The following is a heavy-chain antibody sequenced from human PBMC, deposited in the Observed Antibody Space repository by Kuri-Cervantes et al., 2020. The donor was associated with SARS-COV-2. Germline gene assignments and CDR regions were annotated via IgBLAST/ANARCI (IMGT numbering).Heavy chain of an antibody. Sequence: GGSLRLSCAGSGFTFSRYAIHCVRQAPGKGLEWVAVISDGGKKRYYADSVKGRFTISRDNSQNTLYLQMNSLRTEDTAVYYCAREGYYDSSGNYAATGMDGWGKGTTVTVSS. D-gene: IGHD3-22*01. CDR3: AREGYYDSSGNYAATGMDG. CDR1: GFTFSRYA. J-gene: IGHJ6*03. CDR2: ISDGGKKR. V-gene: IGHV3-30*04.